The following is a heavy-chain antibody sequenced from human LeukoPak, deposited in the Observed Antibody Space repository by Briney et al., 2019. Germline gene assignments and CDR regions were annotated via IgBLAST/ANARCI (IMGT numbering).Heavy chain of an antibody. J-gene: IGHJ5*02. V-gene: IGHV3-21*01. CDR1: GFTFSSYT. Sequence: PGGSLRLSCTASGFTFSSYTMNWVRQAPVQGLEWVSSITSSSDYIYYADSVKGRFTISRDNAENSLHLQMNSLRAEDTAVYFCAREFKSGYGMWTWGQGTLVTVSS. D-gene: IGHD5-18*01. CDR2: ITSSSDYI. CDR3: AREFKSGYGMWT.